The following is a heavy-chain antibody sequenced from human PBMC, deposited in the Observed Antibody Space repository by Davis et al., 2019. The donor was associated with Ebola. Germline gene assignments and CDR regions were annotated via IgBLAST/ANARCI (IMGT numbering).Heavy chain of an antibody. J-gene: IGHJ4*02. Sequence: GESLKISCKGSGYSFTSYWIGWVRQMPGKGLEWMGIIYPGDSDTRYSPSFQGQVTISADKSISTAYLQWSSLKASDTAMYYCARGAYYYDSSGYYKGSFDYWGQGTLVTVSS. CDR1: GYSFTSYW. D-gene: IGHD3-22*01. CDR2: IYPGDSDT. CDR3: ARGAYYYDSSGYYKGSFDY. V-gene: IGHV5-51*01.